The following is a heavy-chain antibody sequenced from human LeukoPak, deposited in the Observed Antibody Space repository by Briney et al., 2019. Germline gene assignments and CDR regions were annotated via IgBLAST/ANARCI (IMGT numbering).Heavy chain of an antibody. Sequence: PSETLSLTCTVSGGSINNYYWSWIRQPPGGGLEWLGYIYYNGVTNYNPSLKSRLTISLDTSKNQFSLKLTSVTAADTAVYYCARLHALRAEEFDPWGQGTLVTVSS. V-gene: IGHV4-59*01. CDR1: GGSINNYY. CDR2: IYYNGVT. CDR3: ARLHALRAEEFDP. J-gene: IGHJ5*02. D-gene: IGHD3-16*01.